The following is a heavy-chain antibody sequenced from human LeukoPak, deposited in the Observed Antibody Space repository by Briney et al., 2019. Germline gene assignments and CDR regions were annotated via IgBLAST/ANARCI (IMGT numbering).Heavy chain of an antibody. CDR1: VRNFDDYA. CDR2: ISGDGGST. V-gene: IGHV3-43*02. Sequence: PGGALRLSRVAPVRNFDDYAIHWGRQAPGKGLEWVSLISGDGGSTFYADSVRGRFTISRDNSKNSLYLQMSSLRSEDTAFYFCARESDNSGWYDYWGQGTLVTVSS. J-gene: IGHJ4*02. D-gene: IGHD6-19*01. CDR3: ARESDNSGWYDY.